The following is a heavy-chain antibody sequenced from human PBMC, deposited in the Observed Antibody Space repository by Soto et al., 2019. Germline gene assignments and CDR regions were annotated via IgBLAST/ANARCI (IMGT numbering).Heavy chain of an antibody. Sequence: QVQLVESGGGVVQPGRSLRLSCAASGFTFSSYGMHWVRQAPGKGLEWVAVISYDGSNKYYADSVKGRFTISRDNSKNTLYLQMNSLRAEDTAVYYCAKDMITFGGVIAPGFDYWGQGTLVTVSS. D-gene: IGHD3-16*02. J-gene: IGHJ4*02. V-gene: IGHV3-30*18. CDR3: AKDMITFGGVIAPGFDY. CDR2: ISYDGSNK. CDR1: GFTFSSYG.